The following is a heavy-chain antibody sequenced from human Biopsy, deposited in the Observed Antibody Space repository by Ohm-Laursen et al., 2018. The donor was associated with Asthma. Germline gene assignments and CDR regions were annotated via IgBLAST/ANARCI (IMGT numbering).Heavy chain of an antibody. Sequence: SLRLSCAASGFAVSRDYMFWVRQAPGKGLEWVSVIYSGGTSHTADSVRGRFTISRDYSKNTLYLQMHSLRVEDTAVYYCARDGRWSDPWGQGTQVTVSS. CDR3: ARDGRWSDP. J-gene: IGHJ5*02. V-gene: IGHV3-66*01. CDR1: GFAVSRDY. CDR2: IYSGGTS.